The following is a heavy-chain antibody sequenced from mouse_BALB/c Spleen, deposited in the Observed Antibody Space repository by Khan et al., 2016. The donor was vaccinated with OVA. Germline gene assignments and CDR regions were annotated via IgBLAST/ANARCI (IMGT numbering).Heavy chain of an antibody. CDR1: GFSLTSYG. CDR2: MWGDGNT. D-gene: IGHD2-1*01. CDR3: AKQNHGTLYAVDY. J-gene: IGHJ4*01. Sequence: ESGPGLVAPSQSLSITCTVSGFSLTSYGVSWVRQPPGKGLEWLGVMWGDGNTNYHSALRSRLSISKDNSKSQAFLKLTSLQTDDTATYYCAKQNHGTLYAVDYWGQGTSVTVSS. V-gene: IGHV2-3*01.